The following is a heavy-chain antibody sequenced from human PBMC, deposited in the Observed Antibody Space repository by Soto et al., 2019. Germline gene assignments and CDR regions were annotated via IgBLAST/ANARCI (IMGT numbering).Heavy chain of an antibody. J-gene: IGHJ6*02. CDR1: GYTFTSYG. CDR3: ARDSYYGDYPFSYYYGMDV. CDR2: ISAYNGNT. V-gene: IGHV1-18*01. D-gene: IGHD4-17*01. Sequence: ASVKVSCKASGYTFTSYGISWVRQAPGQGLEWMGWISAYNGNTNYAQKLQGRVTMTTDTSTSTAYMELRSLRSDDTAVYYCARDSYYGDYPFSYYYGMDVWGQGTTVTAP.